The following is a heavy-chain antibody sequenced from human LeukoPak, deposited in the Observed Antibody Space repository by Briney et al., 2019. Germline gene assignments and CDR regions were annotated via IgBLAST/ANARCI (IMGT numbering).Heavy chain of an antibody. CDR2: IYYSGST. CDR1: GGSISSSSYY. V-gene: IGHV4-39*02. Sequence: SETLSLTCTVSGGSISSSSYYWGWIRQPPGKGLEWIGSIYYSGSTYYNPSLKSRVTISVDTSKNQFSLKLSSVTAADTAVYYCARDKIVGATHFDYWGQGTLVTVSS. CDR3: ARDKIVGATHFDY. J-gene: IGHJ4*02. D-gene: IGHD1-26*01.